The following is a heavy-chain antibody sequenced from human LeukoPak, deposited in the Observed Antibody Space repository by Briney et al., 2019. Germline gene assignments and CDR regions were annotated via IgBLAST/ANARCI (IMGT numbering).Heavy chain of an antibody. CDR1: GYSFTSYW. Sequence: GESLRISCKGSGYSFTSYWISWVRQMPGKGLEWVGGIDPSDSYTNYSPSFQGHVTISADKSISTAYLQWSSLKAADTAMYYCARHSVGYYYYGMDVWGKGTTVTVSS. J-gene: IGHJ6*04. D-gene: IGHD1-26*01. CDR2: IDPSDSYT. CDR3: ARHSVGYYYYGMDV. V-gene: IGHV5-10-1*01.